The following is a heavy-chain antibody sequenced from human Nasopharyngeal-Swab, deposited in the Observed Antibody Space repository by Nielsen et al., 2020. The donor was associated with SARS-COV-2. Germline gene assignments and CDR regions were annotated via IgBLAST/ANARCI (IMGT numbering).Heavy chain of an antibody. CDR2: ISSSGSTI. CDR3: AREIHHDSSGYYVGAFDI. Sequence: WIRQPPGKGLEWVSYISSSGSTIYYADSVKGRFTISRDNAKNSLYLQMNSLRAEDTAVYYCAREIHHDSSGYYVGAFDIWGQGTMVTVSS. J-gene: IGHJ3*02. V-gene: IGHV3-48*03. D-gene: IGHD3-22*01.